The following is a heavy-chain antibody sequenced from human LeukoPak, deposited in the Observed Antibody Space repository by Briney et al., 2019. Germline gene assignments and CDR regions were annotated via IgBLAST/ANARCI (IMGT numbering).Heavy chain of an antibody. CDR2: INHSGST. Sequence: SETLSLTCAVYGESFSGYYWSWIRQPPGKGLEWIGEINHSGSTNYNPSLKSRVTISVDTSKNQFSLKLSSVTAADTAVYYCARTNLMTDAFDIWGQGTMVTVSS. CDR3: ARTNLMTDAFDI. CDR1: GESFSGYY. D-gene: IGHD3-16*01. V-gene: IGHV4-34*01. J-gene: IGHJ3*02.